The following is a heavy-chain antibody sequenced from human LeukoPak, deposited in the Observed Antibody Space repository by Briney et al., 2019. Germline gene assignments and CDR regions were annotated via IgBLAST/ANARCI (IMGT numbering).Heavy chain of an antibody. D-gene: IGHD3-22*01. J-gene: IGHJ4*02. Sequence: GGSLRLSCAASGFTFSNAWMGWVRQAPGKGLEWVGRIKSKTDGGTTDYAAPVKGRFTVSRDDSTNTLYLQMNSLKTEDTAVYYCTTVLIDYFDSSGYYSFDYWGQGTLVTVSS. CDR1: GFTFSNAW. CDR2: IKSKTDGGTT. CDR3: TTVLIDYFDSSGYYSFDY. V-gene: IGHV3-15*01.